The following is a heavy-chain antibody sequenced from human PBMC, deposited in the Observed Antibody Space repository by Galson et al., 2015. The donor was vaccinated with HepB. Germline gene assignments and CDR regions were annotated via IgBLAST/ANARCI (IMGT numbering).Heavy chain of an antibody. CDR3: ARDSAKFSYYYDSSGYSIDAFDI. V-gene: IGHV3-48*01. Sequence: SLRLSCAASGFTFSSYAMSWVRQAPGKGLEWVSYISSSSSTIYYADSVKGRFTISRDNAKNSLYLQMNSLRAEDTAVYYCARDSAKFSYYYDSSGYSIDAFDIWGQGTMVTVSS. J-gene: IGHJ3*02. D-gene: IGHD3-22*01. CDR2: ISSSSSTI. CDR1: GFTFSSYA.